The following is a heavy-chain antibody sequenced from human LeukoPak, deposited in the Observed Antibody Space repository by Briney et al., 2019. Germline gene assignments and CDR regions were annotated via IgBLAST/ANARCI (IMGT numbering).Heavy chain of an antibody. CDR1: GGSISSYY. J-gene: IGHJ6*03. CDR2: IYTSGST. Sequence: SETLSLTCTVSGGSISSYYWSWIRQPAGKGLEWIGRIYTSGSTNYNPSLKSRVTMSVDTSKNQFSLKLSSVTAADTAVYYCARDGRITIFGVPMDVWGKGTTVTVSS. D-gene: IGHD3-3*01. CDR3: ARDGRITIFGVPMDV. V-gene: IGHV4-4*07.